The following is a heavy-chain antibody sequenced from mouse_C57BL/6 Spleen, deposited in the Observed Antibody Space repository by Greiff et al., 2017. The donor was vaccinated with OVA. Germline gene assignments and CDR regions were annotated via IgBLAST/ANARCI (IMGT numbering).Heavy chain of an antibody. Sequence: VQLQQSGTELVKPGASVKLSCKASGYTFTSYWMHWVKQRPGQGLEWIGNINPSNGGTNYNEKFKSKATLTVDKSSSTAYMQLSSLTSEDSAVYYCARKDYGSSYEEAMDYWGQGTSVTVSS. V-gene: IGHV1-53*01. J-gene: IGHJ4*01. CDR1: GYTFTSYW. CDR3: ARKDYGSSYEEAMDY. D-gene: IGHD1-1*01. CDR2: INPSNGGT.